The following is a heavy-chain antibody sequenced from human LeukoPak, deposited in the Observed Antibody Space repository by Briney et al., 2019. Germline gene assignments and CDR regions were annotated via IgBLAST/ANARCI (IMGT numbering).Heavy chain of an antibody. D-gene: IGHD2-2*01. V-gene: IGHV1-69*13. CDR2: IIPIFGTA. CDR1: GYTFTSYG. Sequence: ASVKVSCKASGYTFTSYGISWVRQAPGQGLEWMGGIIPIFGTANYAQKFQGRVTITADESTSTAYMELSSLRSEDTAVYYCARGDIVVVPAATYYYYGMDVWGQGTTVTVSS. J-gene: IGHJ6*02. CDR3: ARGDIVVVPAATYYYYGMDV.